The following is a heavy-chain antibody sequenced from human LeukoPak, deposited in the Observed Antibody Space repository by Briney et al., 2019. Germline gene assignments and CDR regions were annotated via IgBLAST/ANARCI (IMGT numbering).Heavy chain of an antibody. CDR3: ARGRFLGWYFDL. CDR1: GGSISNYY. J-gene: IGHJ2*01. V-gene: IGHV4-59*01. Sequence: SETLSLTCTVSGGSISNYYWIWIRQSPGKGLEWIGHICYSGSTNYNPSLKSRVTISVDTSKNQFSLKLSSVTAADTAVYYCARGRFLGWYFDLWGRGTLVTVSS. CDR2: ICYSGST. D-gene: IGHD3-3*01.